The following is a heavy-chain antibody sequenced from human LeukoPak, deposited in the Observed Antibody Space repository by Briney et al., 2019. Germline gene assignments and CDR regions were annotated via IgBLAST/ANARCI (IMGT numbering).Heavy chain of an antibody. Sequence: SETLSLTCAVYGGSFSGYYWSWIRQPPGKGLEWIGEINHSGSTNYNPSLKSRVTISVDTSKNQFSLKLSSVTAADTAVYYCARVELRFALYMDVWGKGTTVTVSS. CDR1: GGSFSGYY. CDR3: ARVELRFALYMDV. CDR2: INHSGST. D-gene: IGHD1-7*01. V-gene: IGHV4-34*01. J-gene: IGHJ6*03.